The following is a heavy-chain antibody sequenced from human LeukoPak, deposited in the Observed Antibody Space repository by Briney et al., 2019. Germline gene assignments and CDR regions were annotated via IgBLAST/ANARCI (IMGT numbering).Heavy chain of an antibody. Sequence: KPSETLSLTCTVSGGSISSRSHYWDWIRQPPGKGLEWIGSIYYSGSTYYNPSLKSRVTISVDTSKNQFSLKLSSVTAADTAVYYCARHGGRRGITIFGVAKNAFDIWGQGTMVTVSS. J-gene: IGHJ3*02. V-gene: IGHV4-39*01. CDR2: IYYSGST. CDR1: GGSISSRSHY. CDR3: ARHGGRRGITIFGVAKNAFDI. D-gene: IGHD3-3*01.